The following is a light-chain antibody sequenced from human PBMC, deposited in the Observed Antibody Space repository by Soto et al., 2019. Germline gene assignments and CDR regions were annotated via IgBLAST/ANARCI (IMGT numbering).Light chain of an antibody. Sequence: EIVLTQSPATLSLSPGERATLSCRASQSVSSYLAWYQQKPGQAPRLLIYGASTRATGIPDRFSGSGSGTDFTLTISRLEPEDFAVYYCQQYGGSPLYTFGQGTK. V-gene: IGKV3-20*01. CDR3: QQYGGSPLYT. CDR2: GAS. CDR1: QSVSSY. J-gene: IGKJ2*01.